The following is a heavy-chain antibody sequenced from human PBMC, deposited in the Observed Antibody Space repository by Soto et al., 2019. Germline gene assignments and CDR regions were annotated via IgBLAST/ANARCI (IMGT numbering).Heavy chain of an antibody. Sequence: GGSLRLSCAASGFTFDDYGMSRVRQAPGKGLEWVSGINWNGGSTGYADSVKGRFTISRDNAKNSLYLQMNSLRAEDTALYYCARGITMVRGVIEPTYYYYGMDVWGQGTTVTVSS. V-gene: IGHV3-20*04. J-gene: IGHJ6*02. CDR1: GFTFDDYG. CDR2: INWNGGST. CDR3: ARGITMVRGVIEPTYYYYGMDV. D-gene: IGHD3-10*01.